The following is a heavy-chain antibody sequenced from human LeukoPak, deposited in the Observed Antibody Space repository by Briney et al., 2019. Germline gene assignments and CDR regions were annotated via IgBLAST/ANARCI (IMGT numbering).Heavy chain of an antibody. CDR2: IYYSVST. V-gene: IGHV4-39*07. J-gene: IGHJ6*03. D-gene: IGHD6-13*01. CDR1: GGSIGSSSYY. CDR3: ARCWPDYYYYYMDV. Sequence: SETLSLTCTVSGGSIGSSSYYWGWIRQPPGKGLEWIGSIYYSVSTYYSPSLKSRVTISVDTSKNQFSLKLSSVTAADTAVYYCARCWPDYYYYYMDVWGKGTTVTVSS.